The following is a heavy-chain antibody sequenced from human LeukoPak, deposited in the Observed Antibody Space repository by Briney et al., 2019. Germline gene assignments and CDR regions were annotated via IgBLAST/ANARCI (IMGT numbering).Heavy chain of an antibody. V-gene: IGHV4-59*08. CDR3: ARSLRGYRFATDY. CDR2: IYYSGST. J-gene: IGHJ4*02. Sequence: SETLSLTCTVSGDSINSYYWSWIRQPPGKGLEWIGYIYYSGSTKYNPSIKSRVTISVDTSKNQFSLKLSSVTAADTAVYYCARSLRGYRFATDYWGQGTLVTLSS. D-gene: IGHD5-18*01. CDR1: GDSINSYY.